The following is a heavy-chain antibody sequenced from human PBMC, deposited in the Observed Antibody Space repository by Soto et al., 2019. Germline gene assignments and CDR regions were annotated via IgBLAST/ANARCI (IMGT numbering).Heavy chain of an antibody. J-gene: IGHJ6*02. CDR3: AKDITLSDV. D-gene: IGHD1-20*01. V-gene: IGHV3-23*01. CDR1: GFTFSSYA. CDR2: ISGSGGST. Sequence: GGSMRLSCVASGFTFSSYAMSWVRQAPGKGLEWVSHISGSGGSTYYADSVKGRFTISRDNSKNTLYLQMNSLRAEDTAVYYCAKDITLSDVWGQGTTVTVSS.